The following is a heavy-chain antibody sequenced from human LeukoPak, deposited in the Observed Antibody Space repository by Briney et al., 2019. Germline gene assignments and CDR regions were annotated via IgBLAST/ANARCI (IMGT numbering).Heavy chain of an antibody. D-gene: IGHD4-17*01. CDR2: IKHDGSEK. V-gene: IGHV3-7*01. J-gene: IGHJ4*02. CDR1: GFTFGDYT. CDR3: ARGNNYGDYDY. Sequence: RGSLRLSCIASGFTFGDYTMTWVRQAPGKGLEWVASIKHDGSEKYYVDSLKGRFTISRDNAKNSVYLQMNSLRAEDTAVFYCARGNNYGDYDYWGQGTLVTVSS.